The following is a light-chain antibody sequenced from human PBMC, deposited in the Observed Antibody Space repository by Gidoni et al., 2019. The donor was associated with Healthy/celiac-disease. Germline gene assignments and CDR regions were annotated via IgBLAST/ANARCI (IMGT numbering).Light chain of an antibody. V-gene: IGLV3-19*01. Sequence: SSELTQDPAVSVALGQPVRITCQGDSLRSYYASWYQQKPGQAPVLVIYGKNNRPSGFPDRFSGSSSGNTAALTITGAQAEDEADYYCNSRDSSGNHPVVFGGVTKLTVL. J-gene: IGLJ2*01. CDR1: SLRSYY. CDR3: NSRDSSGNHPVV. CDR2: GKN.